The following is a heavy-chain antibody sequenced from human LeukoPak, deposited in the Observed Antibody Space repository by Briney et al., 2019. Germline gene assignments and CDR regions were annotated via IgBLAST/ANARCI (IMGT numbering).Heavy chain of an antibody. CDR2: INHSGST. D-gene: IGHD2-15*01. CDR1: GGSFSGYY. V-gene: IGHV4-34*01. Sequence: SETLSLTCAVYGGSFSGYYWSWIRQPPGKGLEWIGEINHSGSTNYNPSLKSRVTISVDTSKNQFSLKLSSVTAADTAVYYCASTDIVVVVAATRLNYFDYWGQGTLVTVSS. CDR3: ASTDIVVVVAATRLNYFDY. J-gene: IGHJ4*02.